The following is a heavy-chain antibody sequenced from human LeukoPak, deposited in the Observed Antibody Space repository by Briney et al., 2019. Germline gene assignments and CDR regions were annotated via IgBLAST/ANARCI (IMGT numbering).Heavy chain of an antibody. J-gene: IGHJ4*02. V-gene: IGHV3-23*01. Sequence: GGSLLLSCAAAGFSFSNSALSWVRQAPGKGLEWVSDISGSGGSTYYADSVKGRFTISRDKSKNTLYLQMNSLRAEDTAVYYCAKRIQSAMATGYWGQGTLVTVSS. CDR1: GFSFSNSA. CDR3: AKRIQSAMATGY. D-gene: IGHD5-18*01. CDR2: ISGSGGST.